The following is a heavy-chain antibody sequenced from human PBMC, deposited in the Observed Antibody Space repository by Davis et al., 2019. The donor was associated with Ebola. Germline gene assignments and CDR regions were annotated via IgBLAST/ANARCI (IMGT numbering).Heavy chain of an antibody. CDR1: GGSFNGYY. CDR2: INHSGST. J-gene: IGHJ4*02. V-gene: IGHV4-34*01. Sequence: SETLSLTCAVYGGSFNGYYWSWIRQPPGKGLEWIGEINHSGSTNYNPSLKSRVTISVDTSKNQFSLKLSSVTAADTAVYYCAIFGVVIDYWGQGTLVTVSS. D-gene: IGHD3-3*02. CDR3: AIFGVVIDY.